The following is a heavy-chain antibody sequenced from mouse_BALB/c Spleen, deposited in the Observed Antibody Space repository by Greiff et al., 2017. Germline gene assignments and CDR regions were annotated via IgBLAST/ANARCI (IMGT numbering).Heavy chain of an antibody. CDR2: IYPGGGYT. CDR1: GYTFTNYW. J-gene: IGHJ4*01. Sequence: QVQLQQSGAELVRPGTSVKISCKASGYTFTNYWLGWVKQRPGHGLEWIGDIYPGGGYTNYNEKFKGKATLTADTSSSTAYMQLSSLTSEDSAVYFCAKRIYDGYDHGFYAMDYWGQGTPVTVSA. CDR3: AKRIYDGYDHGFYAMDY. D-gene: IGHD2-3*01. V-gene: IGHV1-63*02.